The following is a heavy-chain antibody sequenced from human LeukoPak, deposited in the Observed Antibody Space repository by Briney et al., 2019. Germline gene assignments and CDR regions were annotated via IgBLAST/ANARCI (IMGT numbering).Heavy chain of an antibody. CDR1: GGTFSSYA. Sequence: ASVKVSCKASGGTFSSYAISWVRQAPGQGLEWMGWISAYNGHTNSAQKVQGRVTMTTDTSTSTAYMELRSLRSDDTAVYYCAREGPDSSGYYGVEYWGQGTLVTVSS. J-gene: IGHJ4*02. CDR2: ISAYNGHT. D-gene: IGHD3-22*01. V-gene: IGHV1-18*01. CDR3: AREGPDSSGYYGVEY.